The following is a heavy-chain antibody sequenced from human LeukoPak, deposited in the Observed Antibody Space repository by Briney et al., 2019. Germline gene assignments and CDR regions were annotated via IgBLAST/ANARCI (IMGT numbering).Heavy chain of an antibody. V-gene: IGHV3-30*18. J-gene: IGHJ3*02. Sequence: PGGSLRLSCAASGSTFSSYGMHWVRQAPGKGREWVAVISYDGSNKYYADSVKGRFTISRDNSKNTLYLQMNSLRAEDTAVYYCANLSSGNAFDIWGQGTMVTVSS. D-gene: IGHD6-19*01. CDR2: ISYDGSNK. CDR3: ANLSSGNAFDI. CDR1: GSTFSSYG.